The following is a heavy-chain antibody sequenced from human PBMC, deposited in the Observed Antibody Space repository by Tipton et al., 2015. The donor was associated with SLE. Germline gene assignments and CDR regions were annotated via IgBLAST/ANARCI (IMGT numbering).Heavy chain of an antibody. Sequence: SLRLSCAAPGFIFSDFVMSWVRQAPGKGLEWVSAISGSGDTTYYADSVKGRFTFSRDNSKNTLSLQMNSLLAEDTAVYFCAKARFFSGYYDAFDVWVQGTLVTVSS. J-gene: IGHJ3*01. CDR1: GFIFSDFV. V-gene: IGHV3-23*01. CDR2: ISGSGDTT. D-gene: IGHD3-3*01. CDR3: AKARFFSGYYDAFDV.